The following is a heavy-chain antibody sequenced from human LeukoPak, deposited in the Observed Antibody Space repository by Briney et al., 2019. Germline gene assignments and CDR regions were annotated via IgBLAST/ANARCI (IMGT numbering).Heavy chain of an antibody. V-gene: IGHV3-33*06. CDR3: AKLLLGGYSSSWYPYYYGMDV. J-gene: IGHJ6*02. CDR2: IWNDGTNK. D-gene: IGHD6-13*01. Sequence: GGSLRLSCAASGFTFSSYGMHWVRQAPGKGLEWVAVIWNDGTNKYYADSLKGRFTISRDNSKNTLYLQMNSLRAEDTAVYYCAKLLLGGYSSSWYPYYYGMDVWGQGTTVTVSS. CDR1: GFTFSSYG.